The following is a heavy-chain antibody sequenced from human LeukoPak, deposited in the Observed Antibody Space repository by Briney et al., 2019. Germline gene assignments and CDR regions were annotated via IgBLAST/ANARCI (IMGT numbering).Heavy chain of an antibody. D-gene: IGHD3-10*01. Sequence: SETLSLTCTVSGYSISSGYYWSWIRQPPGKGLEWIGYIYYSGSNKYNPSLKNRITMSRDTSNNQLSLKLSSVTAADTAVYYCARVGLGSGSSTGNYYYMDVWGKGTTVTVSS. CDR2: IYYSGSN. J-gene: IGHJ6*03. V-gene: IGHV4-61*01. CDR3: ARVGLGSGSSTGNYYYMDV. CDR1: GYSISSGYY.